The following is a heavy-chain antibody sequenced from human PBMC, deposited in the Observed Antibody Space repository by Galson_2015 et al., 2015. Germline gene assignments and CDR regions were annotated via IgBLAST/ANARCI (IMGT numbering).Heavy chain of an antibody. Sequence: SVKVSCKASGYTFTSFDINWVRQATGQGLEWMGWMNPNSGNTGYAQKFQGRVTMTRNTSISTAYMELSTLRSEDTAVYYCAVGYCSGGTCYGYFQYWGQGTLVTVS. D-gene: IGHD2-15*01. V-gene: IGHV1-8*01. CDR3: AVGYCSGGTCYGYFQY. CDR1: GYTFTSFD. J-gene: IGHJ1*01. CDR2: MNPNSGNT.